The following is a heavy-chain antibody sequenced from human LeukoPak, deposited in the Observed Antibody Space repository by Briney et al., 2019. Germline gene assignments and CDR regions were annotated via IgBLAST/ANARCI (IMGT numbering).Heavy chain of an antibody. CDR3: AGFGVVIGFDP. V-gene: IGHV4-39*07. D-gene: IGHD3-3*01. J-gene: IGHJ5*02. CDR2: IYYSGST. Sequence: SETLSLTCTVSGGSISSSSYYWGWIRQPPGKGLEWIGSIYYSGSTNYNPSLKSRVTISVDTSKNQFSLKLSSVTAPDTAVYYCAGFGVVIGFDPWGQGTLVTVSS. CDR1: GGSISSSSYY.